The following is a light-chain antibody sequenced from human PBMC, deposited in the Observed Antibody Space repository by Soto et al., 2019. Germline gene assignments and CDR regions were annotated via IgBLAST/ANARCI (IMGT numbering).Light chain of an antibody. CDR2: GAS. V-gene: IGKV3-15*01. CDR1: QSVSSS. CDR3: QQYYDAPLT. Sequence: IVLAPFHAILTVSPGRRAHLPCRASQSVSSSLAWYQQKPGQAPRLLIYGASTRATGIPSRFSGSGSGTEFTLTISSLQREDFAAYYCQQYYDAPLTFGQGTKVDIK. J-gene: IGKJ1*01.